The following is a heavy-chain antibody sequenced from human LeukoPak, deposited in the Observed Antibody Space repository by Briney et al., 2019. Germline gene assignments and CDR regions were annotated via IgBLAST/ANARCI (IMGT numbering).Heavy chain of an antibody. V-gene: IGHV3-74*01. CDR3: ARVAAAGTLDY. CDR2: INNDGSST. CDR1: GFTFSSYW. D-gene: IGHD6-13*01. Sequence: PGRSLRLSCAASGFTFSSYWMHWVRQVPGKELMWVSRINNDGSSTSYADSVKGRFTISRDNAKNTLYLQMNSLRAEDTAVYYCARVAAAGTLDYWGQGSLVTVSS. J-gene: IGHJ4*02.